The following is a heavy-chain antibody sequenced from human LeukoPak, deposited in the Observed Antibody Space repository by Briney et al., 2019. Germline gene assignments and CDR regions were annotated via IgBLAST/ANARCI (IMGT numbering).Heavy chain of an antibody. CDR3: ATRIRAAGMDV. Sequence: GRSLRLSCAASGFTFSSYGMHWVRQAPGKGLEWVAVISYDGSNKYYADSVKGRFTISRDNSKNTLYLQMNSLRAEDTAVYYCATRIRAAGMDVWGQGTTVTVSS. D-gene: IGHD2-15*01. CDR2: ISYDGSNK. J-gene: IGHJ6*02. CDR1: GFTFSSYG. V-gene: IGHV3-30*03.